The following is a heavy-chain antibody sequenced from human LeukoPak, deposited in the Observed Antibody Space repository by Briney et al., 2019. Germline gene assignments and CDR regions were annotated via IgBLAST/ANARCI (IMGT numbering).Heavy chain of an antibody. D-gene: IGHD1-7*01. Sequence: GGSLRLSCAASGFTFDDYTMHWVRQAPGKGLEWVSLISWDGVTTYYAHSVKGRFTISRDSSRNSLFLQMNSLRTEDTALYYCARDKTGTGIDYWGQGTLVTVSS. J-gene: IGHJ4*02. V-gene: IGHV3-43*01. CDR1: GFTFDDYT. CDR2: ISWDGVTT. CDR3: ARDKTGTGIDY.